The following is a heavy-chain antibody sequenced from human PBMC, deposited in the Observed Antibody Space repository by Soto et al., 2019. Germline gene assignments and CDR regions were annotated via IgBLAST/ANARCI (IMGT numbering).Heavy chain of an antibody. CDR3: AKDQGSYMVSGMDV. J-gene: IGHJ6*02. CDR1: GYTFTDYY. V-gene: IGHV1-2*02. Sequence: QVQLVQSRAEVRQPGASVNVSCKASGYTFTDYYIYWLRQAPGHGLEWMGWINPNSGATNYAHNFQGRVTMTRDTSIRAAYMELSRLTSDDTAVYYCAKDQGSYMVSGMDVWGQGTTVTVSS. CDR2: INPNSGAT. D-gene: IGHD2-2*02.